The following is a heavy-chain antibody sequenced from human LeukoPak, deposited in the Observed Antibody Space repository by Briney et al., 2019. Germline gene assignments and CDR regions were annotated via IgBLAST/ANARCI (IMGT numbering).Heavy chain of an antibody. CDR1: GFTFSSYA. J-gene: IGHJ3*02. Sequence: PGRSLRLSCAASGFTFSSYAMHWVRQAPGKGLEWVAVISYDGSNKYYADSVKGRLTISRDNSKNTLYLQMNSLRAEDTAVYYCAKDRYSSGPYAFDIWGQGTMVTVSS. D-gene: IGHD3-22*01. CDR2: ISYDGSNK. V-gene: IGHV3-30-3*02. CDR3: AKDRYSSGPYAFDI.